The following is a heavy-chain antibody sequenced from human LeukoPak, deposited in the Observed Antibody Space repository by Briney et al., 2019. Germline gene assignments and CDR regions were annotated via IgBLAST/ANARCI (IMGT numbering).Heavy chain of an antibody. CDR2: INPNTGGT. V-gene: IGHV1-2*02. J-gene: IGHJ3*01. CDR1: GYTFTSYA. CDR3: ARVRTKTIFGASDAFDL. Sequence: ASVKVSCKASGYTFTSYAMNWVRQAPGQGLAWMGWINPNTGGTNFAPKFQSRLTLTSDTPMRTAYMELSSLKSDDTAVYYCARVRTKTIFGASDAFDLWGQGTLVTVSS. D-gene: IGHD3-3*01.